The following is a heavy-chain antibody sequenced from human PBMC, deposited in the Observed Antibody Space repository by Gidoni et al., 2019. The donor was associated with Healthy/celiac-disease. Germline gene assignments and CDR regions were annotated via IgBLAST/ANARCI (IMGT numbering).Heavy chain of an antibody. CDR2: ISYDGSNK. J-gene: IGHJ6*03. Sequence: QVQLVESGGGVVQPGRSLRLSCAASGFTFSSYAMHWVRQAPGKGLEWVAVISYDGSNKYYADSVKGRFTISRDNSKNTLYLQMNSLRAEDTAVYYCARDPPLVIAALFGYYMDVWGKGTTVTVSS. CDR1: GFTFSSYA. CDR3: ARDPPLVIAALFGYYMDV. V-gene: IGHV3-30-3*01. D-gene: IGHD6-6*01.